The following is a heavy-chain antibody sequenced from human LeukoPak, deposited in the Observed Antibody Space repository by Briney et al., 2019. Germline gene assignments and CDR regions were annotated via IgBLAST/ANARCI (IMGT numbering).Heavy chain of an antibody. CDR1: GYSISSGYY. J-gene: IGHJ4*02. Sequence: SETLSLTCAVSGYSISSGYYRGWIRQPPGKGLEWIGSIYHSGSTYFNPSLRSRVTISVDTSKNQFSLKLTSVTAADTAVYYCARVHGRSVGATSSFDYWGQGTLVTVSS. CDR2: IYHSGST. CDR3: ARVHGRSVGATSSFDY. D-gene: IGHD1-26*01. V-gene: IGHV4-38-2*01.